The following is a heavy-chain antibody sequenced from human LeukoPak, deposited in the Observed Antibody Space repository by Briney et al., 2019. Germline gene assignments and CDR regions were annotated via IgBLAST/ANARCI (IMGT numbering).Heavy chain of an antibody. V-gene: IGHV4-38-2*02. D-gene: IGHD6-19*01. CDR2: IYHSGST. CDR3: ARGQWLGPDY. Sequence: SETLSLTCTVSGYSISSGYYWGWIRQPPGKGLEWIGSIYHSGSTYYNPSLKSRVTISVDTSKNQSSLKLSSVTAADTAVYYCARGQWLGPDYWGQGTLVTVSS. J-gene: IGHJ4*02. CDR1: GYSISSGYY.